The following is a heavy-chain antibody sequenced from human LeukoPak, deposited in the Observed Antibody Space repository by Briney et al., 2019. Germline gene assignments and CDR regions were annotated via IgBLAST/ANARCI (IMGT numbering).Heavy chain of an antibody. D-gene: IGHD3-10*01. CDR2: INSDGYST. CDR1: GFTFSSYW. CDR3: ARVLWFGELYTYYFDY. J-gene: IGHJ4*02. Sequence: PGGSLRLSCAASGFTFSSYWMHWVRQDPGKGLVWVSRINSDGYSTNYADSVKGRFTISRDNAKNTLYLQMNSLRAEDTAVYYCARVLWFGELYTYYFDYWGQGTLVTVSS. V-gene: IGHV3-74*01.